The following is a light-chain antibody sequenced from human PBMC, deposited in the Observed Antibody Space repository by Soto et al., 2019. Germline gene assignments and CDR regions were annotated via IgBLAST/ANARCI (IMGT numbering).Light chain of an antibody. Sequence: EIVLTQSPGTLSWSPGERATLSCRAIQSVSSTYLAWYQQKPGQAPRLLIYGASSRATGIPDRFSGSGSGTDFTLTISRLEPEDFAVYHCQQYGGSPLTFGGGTKVEI. CDR3: QQYGGSPLT. CDR1: QSVSSTY. J-gene: IGKJ4*01. V-gene: IGKV3-20*01. CDR2: GAS.